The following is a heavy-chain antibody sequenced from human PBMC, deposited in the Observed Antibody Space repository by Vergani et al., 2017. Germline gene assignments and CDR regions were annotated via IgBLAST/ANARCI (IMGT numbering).Heavy chain of an antibody. D-gene: IGHD6-19*01. Sequence: QVQLQQWGAGLLKPSETLSLTCAVYGGSFSGYYWSWIRQPPGKGLEWIGEINHSGSTNYNPSLKSRVTISVDTSKNQFSLKLSSVTAADTAVYYCARGRPRSSGWDYYYYGMDVWGQGTTVTVSS. CDR1: GGSFSGYY. J-gene: IGHJ6*02. V-gene: IGHV4-34*01. CDR3: ARGRPRSSGWDYYYYGMDV. CDR2: INHSGST.